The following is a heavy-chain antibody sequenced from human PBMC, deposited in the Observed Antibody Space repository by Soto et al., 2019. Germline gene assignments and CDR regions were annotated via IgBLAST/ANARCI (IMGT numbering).Heavy chain of an antibody. V-gene: IGHV3-23*01. D-gene: IGHD6-19*01. Sequence: EVQLLESGGGLVQPGGSLRLSCAASGFSFSSYAMNWVRQAPGKGLEWVSVISGSGDSTYYADSVKGRFTISRDNSKNTLYLQMISLRAEDTAVYYCAMRSSGWYFDYWGQGTLVIVSS. CDR2: ISGSGDST. CDR3: AMRSSGWYFDY. J-gene: IGHJ4*02. CDR1: GFSFSSYA.